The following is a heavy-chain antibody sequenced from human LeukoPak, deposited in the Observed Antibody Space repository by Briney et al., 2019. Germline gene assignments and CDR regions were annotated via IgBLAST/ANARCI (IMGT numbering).Heavy chain of an antibody. Sequence: PGGSLRPSCAASGFTFSSYAMSWVRQAPGKGLEWVSAISGSGGSTYYADSVKGRFTISRDNSKNTLYLQMNSLRAEDTAVYYCAKAPVRGGVVVPAAMLGDYWGQGTLVTVSS. D-gene: IGHD2-2*01. V-gene: IGHV3-23*01. CDR3: AKAPVRGGVVVPAAMLGDY. CDR2: ISGSGGST. CDR1: GFTFSSYA. J-gene: IGHJ4*02.